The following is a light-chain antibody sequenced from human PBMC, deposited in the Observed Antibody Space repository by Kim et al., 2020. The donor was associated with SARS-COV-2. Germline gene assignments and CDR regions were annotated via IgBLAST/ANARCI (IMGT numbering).Light chain of an antibody. V-gene: IGKV3-20*01. CDR2: AGS. J-gene: IGKJ1*01. CDR1: QTLRSIY. CDR3: QQYGSSPRT. Sequence: SPGERATLSCRASQTLRSIYLAWYQQKPGQYPRLLIYAGSTRATDIPDRFSGSGSGTDFTLTISSLEPEDFAVYYCQQYGSSPRTFGQGTKVDIK.